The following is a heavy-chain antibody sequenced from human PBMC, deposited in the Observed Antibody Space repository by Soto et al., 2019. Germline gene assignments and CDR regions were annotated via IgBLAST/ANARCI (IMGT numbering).Heavy chain of an antibody. V-gene: IGHV3-30-3*01. D-gene: IGHD2-15*01. CDR3: ARASCSGGSCYRLRYTYFDY. Sequence: GGSLRLSCAAPGFTFSSYAMHWVRQAPGKGLEWVAVISYDGSNKYYADSVKGRFTISRDNSKNTLYLQMNSLRAEDTAVYYCARASCSGGSCYRLRYTYFDYWGQGTLVTVSS. CDR1: GFTFSSYA. CDR2: ISYDGSNK. J-gene: IGHJ4*02.